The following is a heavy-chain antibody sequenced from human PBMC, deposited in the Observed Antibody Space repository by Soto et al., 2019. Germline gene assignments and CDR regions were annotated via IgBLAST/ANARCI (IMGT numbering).Heavy chain of an antibody. D-gene: IGHD3-3*01. CDR1: GGSVSNGDYY. CDR2: IYYSGST. CDR3: ARSHITIFGVVIIPRYFDY. J-gene: IGHJ4*02. Sequence: SETLSLTCNVSGGSVSNGDYYWSWIRQPPGKGLEWIGYIYYSGSTFYNPSLNSLVTISVDTSKNQFSLKLSSVTAADTAVYYCARSHITIFGVVIIPRYFDYWGQGTLVTVSS. V-gene: IGHV4-30-4*01.